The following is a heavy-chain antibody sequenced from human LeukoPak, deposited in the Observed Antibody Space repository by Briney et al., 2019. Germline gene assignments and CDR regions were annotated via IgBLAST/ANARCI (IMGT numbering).Heavy chain of an antibody. CDR2: ISSSSSYI. CDR3: ARDQERRDGYNPLDY. D-gene: IGHD5-24*01. V-gene: IGHV3-21*01. J-gene: IGHJ4*02. CDR1: GFTFSSYS. Sequence: KAGGSLRLSCAASGFTFSSYSMNWVRQAPGKGLEWVSSISSSSSYIYYADSVKGRFTISRDNAKNSLYLQMNSLRAEDTAVYYCARDQERRDGYNPLDYWGQGTLVTVSS.